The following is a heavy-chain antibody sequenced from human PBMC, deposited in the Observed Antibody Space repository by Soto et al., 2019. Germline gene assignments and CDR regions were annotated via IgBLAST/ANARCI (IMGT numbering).Heavy chain of an antibody. CDR3: ARVVVAATNYFDY. V-gene: IGHV4-31*03. CDR2: IYYSGST. J-gene: IGHJ4*02. CDR1: GGSISSGGYY. Sequence: TLSLTCTVSGGSISSGGYYWSWIRQHPGKGLEWIGYIYYSGSTYYNPSLKSRVTISVDTSKNQFSLKLSSVTAADTAVYYCARVVVAATNYFDYWGQGTLVTVSS. D-gene: IGHD2-15*01.